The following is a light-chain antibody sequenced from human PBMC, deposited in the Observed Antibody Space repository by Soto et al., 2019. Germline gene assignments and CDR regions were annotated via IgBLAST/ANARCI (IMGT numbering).Light chain of an antibody. CDR2: GAS. V-gene: IGKV3-15*01. CDR1: QSVSSY. Sequence: EILLTQSPATLSLSPGERATLSCRASQSVSSYLAWYQQRPGQPPRLLIYGASTRATGMPARFRGSGSGTEFTLPLSRLQSEDFEVYYCQQYSKSPQTFGQGTKVDIK. CDR3: QQYSKSPQT. J-gene: IGKJ1*01.